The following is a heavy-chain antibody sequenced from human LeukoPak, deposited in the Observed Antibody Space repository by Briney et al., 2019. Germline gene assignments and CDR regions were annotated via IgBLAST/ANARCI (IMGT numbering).Heavy chain of an antibody. CDR2: IYSGGNT. Sequence: TGGSLRLSCAASGFTVSSNYMSWVRQAPGKGLEWVSVIYSGGNTYYADSVKGRFTISRDNSKNMLYLQMNSLRAEDTAVYYCARHYYYGSGSYNFDYWGQGTLVTVSS. J-gene: IGHJ4*02. V-gene: IGHV3-53*01. CDR3: ARHYYYGSGSYNFDY. CDR1: GFTVSSNY. D-gene: IGHD3-10*01.